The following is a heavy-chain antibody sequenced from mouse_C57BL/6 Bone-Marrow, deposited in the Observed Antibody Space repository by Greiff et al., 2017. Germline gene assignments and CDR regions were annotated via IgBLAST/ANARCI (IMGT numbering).Heavy chain of an antibody. CDR3: AKKDGYDVDYAMDY. CDR1: GFSLTSYG. D-gene: IGHD2-2*01. J-gene: IGHJ4*01. CDR2: IWSGGST. Sequence: QVQLQQSGPGLVQPSQSLSITCTVSGFSLTSYGVHWVRQPPGKGLEWLGVIWSGGSTDYNAAFISRLSISKDNSKSQVFFKMNSLQADDTAIYYCAKKDGYDVDYAMDYWGQGTSVTVSS. V-gene: IGHV2-4*01.